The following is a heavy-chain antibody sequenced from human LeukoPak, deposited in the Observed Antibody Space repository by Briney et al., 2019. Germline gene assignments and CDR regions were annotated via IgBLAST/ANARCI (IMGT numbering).Heavy chain of an antibody. J-gene: IGHJ4*02. Sequence: GGSLRLSCAASGFIFSGSDIHWVRQASGKGLEWVGRIRSKANSYATAYAASVKGRFTISRDDSKNTAYLQMNSLKTEDTAVYYCTPSLYDILTGSDYWGQGTLVTVSS. CDR1: GFIFSGSD. CDR2: IRSKANSYAT. V-gene: IGHV3-73*01. D-gene: IGHD3-9*01. CDR3: TPSLYDILTGSDY.